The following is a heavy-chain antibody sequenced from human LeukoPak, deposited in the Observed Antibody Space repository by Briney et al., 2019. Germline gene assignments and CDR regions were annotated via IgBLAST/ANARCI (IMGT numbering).Heavy chain of an antibody. D-gene: IGHD3-16*01. CDR3: ARDRRNVPYPYFDY. CDR2: IKQDGSGK. J-gene: IGHJ4*02. V-gene: IGHV3-7*01. Sequence: GGTLRLSCAASGFTFSSYWMSWVRQAPGKGLEWVANIKQDGSGKYYVDSVKGRFTISRDNAKNSLYLQMNSLRAEDTAVYYCARDRRNVPYPYFDYWGQGTLVTVSS. CDR1: GFTFSSYW.